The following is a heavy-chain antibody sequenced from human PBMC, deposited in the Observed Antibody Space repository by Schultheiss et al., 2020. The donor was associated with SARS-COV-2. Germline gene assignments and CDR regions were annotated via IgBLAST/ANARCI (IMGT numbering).Heavy chain of an antibody. Sequence: SETLSLTCTVSGDSFSGSTHHWAWIRQPPGKGLEWIGSIYYSGSTYQNPSLKSRVTISVDTSKNQFSLKLISVTAADTAVYYCGRQGGPEQEIDSWGQGILVTVSS. V-gene: IGHV4-39*01. CDR3: GRQGGPEQEIDS. CDR1: GDSFSGSTHH. D-gene: IGHD3-16*01. J-gene: IGHJ4*02. CDR2: IYYSGST.